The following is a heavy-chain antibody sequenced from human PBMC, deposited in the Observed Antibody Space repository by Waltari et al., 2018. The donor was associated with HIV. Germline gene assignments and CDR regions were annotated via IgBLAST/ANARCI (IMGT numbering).Heavy chain of an antibody. V-gene: IGHV3-21*01. CDR2: ISSTSSFI. CDR1: GFTFNTFS. Sequence: EVQLVESGGGLVTPGGSLRLYGVVSGFTFNTFSMKWVRQAPGKGLEWVSSISSTSSFIYYADSVKGRFTISRDNGKNSLYLQINNLRVEDTAVYYCASEDFWSGPHNWGQGTLVTVSS. D-gene: IGHD3-3*01. J-gene: IGHJ4*02. CDR3: ASEDFWSGPHN.